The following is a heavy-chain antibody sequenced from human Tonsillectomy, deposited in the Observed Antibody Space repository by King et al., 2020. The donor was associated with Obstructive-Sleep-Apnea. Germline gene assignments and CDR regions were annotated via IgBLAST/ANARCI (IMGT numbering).Heavy chain of an antibody. CDR1: GDSINGSTYH. J-gene: IGHJ4*02. Sequence: QLQESGPGLVKPSETLSLTCTVSGDSINGSTYHWGWIRQPPGKGLEWIGSIYYSGTTYYNPSLKSRVTISVDTSKNQFSLRLSSVTAADTAVYYCARYYSSGGCFDYWGQGTLVTVSS. D-gene: IGHD6-19*01. V-gene: IGHV4-39*07. CDR3: ARYYSSGGCFDY. CDR2: IYYSGTT.